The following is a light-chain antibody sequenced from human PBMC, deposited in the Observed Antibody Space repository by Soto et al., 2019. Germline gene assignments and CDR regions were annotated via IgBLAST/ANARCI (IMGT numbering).Light chain of an antibody. Sequence: DLVMTQSPLSLPVTPGEPASISCRSSQSLLHGTGYNYLDWYLQKPGQSPQLLIYLGSSRASGVPDRLSGGGSGTDFTLKISRVEAEDVGVYYCMQALQTPRTFGQGTKLEIK. V-gene: IGKV2-28*01. CDR1: QSLLHGTGYNY. CDR2: LGS. CDR3: MQALQTPRT. J-gene: IGKJ2*02.